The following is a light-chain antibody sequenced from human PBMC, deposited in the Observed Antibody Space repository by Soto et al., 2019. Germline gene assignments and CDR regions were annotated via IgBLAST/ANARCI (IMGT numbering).Light chain of an antibody. CDR3: QTWGTAIVI. V-gene: IGLV4-69*01. J-gene: IGLJ2*01. CDR1: SGHSSYA. CDR2: VNSDGSH. Sequence: QPLLTQSPSASASLGASVKLTCTLSSGHSSYAIAWHQQQPEKGPRYLMKVNSDGSHSKGDGIPDRFSGSSSGAERYLTISSLQSEDEADYYCQTWGTAIVIFGGGTKLTVL.